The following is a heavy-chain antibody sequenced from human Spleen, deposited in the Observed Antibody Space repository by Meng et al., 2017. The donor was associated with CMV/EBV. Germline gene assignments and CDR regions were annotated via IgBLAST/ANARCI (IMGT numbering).Heavy chain of an antibody. CDR2: INPSGGST. Sequence: ASVKVSCKASGYTFTSYYMHWVRQAPGQGLEWMGIINPSGGSTSYAQKFQGRVTMTRDTSTSTVYMELSSLRSEDTAVYYCARDHCSSTSCYGFGGTDYWGQGTLVTVSS. V-gene: IGHV1-46*01. CDR1: GYTFTSYY. D-gene: IGHD2-2*01. CDR3: ARDHCSSTSCYGFGGTDY. J-gene: IGHJ4*02.